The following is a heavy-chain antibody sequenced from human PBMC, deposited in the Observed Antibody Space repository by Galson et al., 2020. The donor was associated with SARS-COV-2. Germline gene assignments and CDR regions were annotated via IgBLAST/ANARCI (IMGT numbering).Heavy chain of an antibody. CDR3: ARRYGDYGYYYMDV. Sequence: HGESLKISCKGSGYSFTSYWISWVRQMPGKGLEWMGRIAPSDSYTNYSPSFQGHVTISADKSISTAYLQWSSLKASDTAMYYCARRYGDYGYYYMDVWGKGTTVTVSS. V-gene: IGHV5-10-1*01. J-gene: IGHJ6*03. CDR1: GYSFTSYW. D-gene: IGHD4-17*01. CDR2: IAPSDSYT.